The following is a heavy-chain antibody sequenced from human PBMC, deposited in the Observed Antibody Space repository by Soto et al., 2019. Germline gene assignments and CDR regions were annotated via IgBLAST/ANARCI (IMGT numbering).Heavy chain of an antibody. CDR1: GFTFNIYW. J-gene: IGHJ4*02. V-gene: IGHV3-74*01. Sequence: EVQLVESGGGLVQPGGSLRLSCVASGFTFNIYWMHWVRQAPGKGLEWVSRIDNDGSATTYADSVKGRFTISRDNAKNTLFLQMITLRVDDTAVYYCARDNGNSYWGQGTLVTVSS. D-gene: IGHD1-1*01. CDR2: IDNDGSAT. CDR3: ARDNGNSY.